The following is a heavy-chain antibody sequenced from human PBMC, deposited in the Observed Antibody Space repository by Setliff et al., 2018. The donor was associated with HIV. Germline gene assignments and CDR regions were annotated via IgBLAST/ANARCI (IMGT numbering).Heavy chain of an antibody. Sequence: PGGSLRLSCTASGFTFSFYEMNWVRQAPGKGLEWVSYISPSGSSKYYADSVKGQSSISRDNAKNSLSLQMNSLRAEDTAVYYCAKDGSHFWSGSPDYWGQGTLVTVSS. CDR2: ISPSGSSK. D-gene: IGHD3-3*01. CDR3: AKDGSHFWSGSPDY. V-gene: IGHV3-48*03. CDR1: GFTFSFYE. J-gene: IGHJ4*02.